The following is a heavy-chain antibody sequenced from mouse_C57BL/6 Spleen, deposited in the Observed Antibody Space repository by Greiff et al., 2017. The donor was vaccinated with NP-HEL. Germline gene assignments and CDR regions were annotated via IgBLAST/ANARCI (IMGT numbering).Heavy chain of an antibody. D-gene: IGHD4-1*01. CDR2: INPGSGGT. CDR3: ARSLTGPWFAY. Sequence: VQLQQSGAELVRPGTSVKVSCKASGYAFTNYLIEWVKQRPGQGLEWIGVINPGSGGTNYNEKFKGKATLTADKSSSTAYMQLSSLTSEDSAVYFCARSLTGPWFAYWGQGTLVTVSA. V-gene: IGHV1-54*01. CDR1: GYAFTNYL. J-gene: IGHJ3*01.